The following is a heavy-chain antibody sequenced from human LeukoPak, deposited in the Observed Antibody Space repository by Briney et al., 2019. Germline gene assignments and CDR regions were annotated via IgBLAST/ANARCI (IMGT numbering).Heavy chain of an antibody. Sequence: GGSLRLSCAASGFTFSSYEMNWVRQAPGKGLEWVSYISSSGSTIYYADSVKGRFTISRDNAKNSLYLQMNSLRAEDTAVYYCARTYIVVVTANAFDIWGQGAMVTVSS. CDR3: ARTYIVVVTANAFDI. V-gene: IGHV3-48*03. CDR1: GFTFSSYE. J-gene: IGHJ3*02. D-gene: IGHD2-21*02. CDR2: ISSSGSTI.